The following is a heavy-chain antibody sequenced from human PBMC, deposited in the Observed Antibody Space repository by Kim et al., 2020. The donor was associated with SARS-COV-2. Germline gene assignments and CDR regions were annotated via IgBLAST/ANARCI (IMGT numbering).Heavy chain of an antibody. CDR2: VSYDGRNT. CDR3: ARGNYYESLSLSDYYNGMDV. J-gene: IGHJ6*02. Sequence: GGSLRLSCAASGLRFDGSAMNWVRQPPGKGLEWVSVVSYDGRNTYYADSVRGRFTISRDNSKSTLYLQMNSLRLEDTAVYYCARGNYYESLSLSDYYNGMDVWGQGTTVTVSS. V-gene: IGHV3-30*04. CDR1: GLRFDGSA. D-gene: IGHD3-16*01.